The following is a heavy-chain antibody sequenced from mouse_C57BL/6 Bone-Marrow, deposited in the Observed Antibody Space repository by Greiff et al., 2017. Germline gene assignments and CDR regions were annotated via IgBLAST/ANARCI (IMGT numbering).Heavy chain of an antibody. V-gene: IGHV1-52*01. J-gene: IGHJ2*01. CDR2: IDPSDSET. CDR3: ARGDYSDYFDY. D-gene: IGHD1-1*01. CDR1: GYTFTSYW. Sequence: QVQLQQPGAELVRPGSSVKLSCKASGYTFTSYWMHWVKQRPIQGLEWIGNIDPSDSETHYNQKFKDKAALTVDKSSSTAYMQLSSLTSADSAVYYCARGDYSDYFDYWGQGTTLTVSS.